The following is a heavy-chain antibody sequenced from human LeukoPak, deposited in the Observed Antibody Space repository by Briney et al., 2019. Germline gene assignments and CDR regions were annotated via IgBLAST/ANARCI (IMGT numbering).Heavy chain of an antibody. V-gene: IGHV1-69*04. CDR3: ARDDDYFDSNYYGMDF. CDR2: IIPILGIA. Sequence: ASVKVSCKASGGTFSSYAISWVRQAPGQGLEWMGRIIPILGIANYAQKFQGRVTITADKSTSTAYMELSSLRSEDTAVYYCARDDDYFDSNYYGMDFWGQGTTVIVSS. J-gene: IGHJ6*02. CDR1: GGTFSSYA. D-gene: IGHD3-22*01.